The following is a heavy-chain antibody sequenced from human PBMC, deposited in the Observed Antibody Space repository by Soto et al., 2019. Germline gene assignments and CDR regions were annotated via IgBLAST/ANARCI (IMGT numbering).Heavy chain of an antibody. Sequence: QVQVVQSGDEVKKPGASVKVSCKASGYTFTNYGFSWVRQAPGQGLEWMGGISGYNGNTKYAEKFQGRVTMTTDTSTSTAHMELRGLRSDDTVVYYFAREGQAPYFYYGMDVWGQGTAVTVSS. CDR1: GYTFTNYG. V-gene: IGHV1-18*01. J-gene: IGHJ6*02. CDR2: ISGYNGNT. D-gene: IGHD2-21*01. CDR3: AREGQAPYFYYGMDV.